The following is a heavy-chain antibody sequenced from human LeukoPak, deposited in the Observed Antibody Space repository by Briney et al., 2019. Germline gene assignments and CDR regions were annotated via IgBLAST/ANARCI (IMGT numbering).Heavy chain of an antibody. D-gene: IGHD4-23*01. CDR2: IWYDGSNK. CDR1: GFTFSNYG. V-gene: IGHV3-30*02. CDR3: AKVLAVTSYGAKSVFDH. Sequence: GGSLRLSCAASGFTFSNYGMHWVRQAPGKGLEWVAFIWYDGSNKYYANSVKGRFTISRDNSKNTVYLQMNSLRAEDTAVYYCAKVLAVTSYGAKSVFDHWGQGTLVTVSS. J-gene: IGHJ4*02.